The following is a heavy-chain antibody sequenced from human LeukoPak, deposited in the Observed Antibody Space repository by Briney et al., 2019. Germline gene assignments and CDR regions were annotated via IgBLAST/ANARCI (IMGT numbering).Heavy chain of an antibody. V-gene: IGHV1-2*02. CDR1: GYTFTSYD. CDR3: STIWFGEGIDY. J-gene: IGHJ4*02. CDR2: INTNSGGT. Sequence: DSVTVSCKASGYTFTSYDINWVRQAAGQGLEWMGWINTNSGGTNYAQKFQGRVTMTRDTSISTAYMELSRLRSDDTAVYYCSTIWFGEGIDYWGQGTLVTVSS. D-gene: IGHD3-10*01.